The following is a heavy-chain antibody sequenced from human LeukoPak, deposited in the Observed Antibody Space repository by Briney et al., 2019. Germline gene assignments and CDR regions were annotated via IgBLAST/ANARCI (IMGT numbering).Heavy chain of an antibody. CDR3: ATTPLGGDDHWYFDL. CDR2: VYYSGST. CDR1: GGFVSSGSYY. D-gene: IGHD3-16*01. V-gene: IGHV4-61*01. Sequence: PSETLSLTCTVSGGFVSSGSYYWSWIRQPPGKGLEWIGYVYYSGSTNYNPSLKSRVTISVDTSKNQFSLKLSSVTAADTAVYYSATTPLGGDDHWYFDLWGRGTLVTVSS. J-gene: IGHJ2*01.